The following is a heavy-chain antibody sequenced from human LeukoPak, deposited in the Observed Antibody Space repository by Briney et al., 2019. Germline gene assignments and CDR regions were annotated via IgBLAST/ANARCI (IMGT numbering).Heavy chain of an antibody. V-gene: IGHV1-2*02. CDR1: GYTFTGYY. J-gene: IGHJ6*03. D-gene: IGHD6-13*01. CDR3: ARESTHSSSWYYYYYYMDV. Sequence: ASVKVSCKASGYTFTGYYMHWVRQAPGQRLEWMGWINPNSGGTNYAQKFQGRVTMTRDTSISTAYMELSRLRSDDTAVYYCARESTHSSSWYYYYYYMDVWGKGTTVTVSS. CDR2: INPNSGGT.